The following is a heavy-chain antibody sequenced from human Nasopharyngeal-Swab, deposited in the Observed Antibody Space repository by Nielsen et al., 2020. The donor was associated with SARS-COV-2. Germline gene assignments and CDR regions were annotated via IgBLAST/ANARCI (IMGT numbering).Heavy chain of an antibody. J-gene: IGHJ6*02. CDR1: GFNGDY. CDR3: ARGPYTSGWYGPVFYGLDV. V-gene: IGHV1-2*02. CDR2: INANSGGT. Sequence: DLVDVSCKASGFNGDYLHWLRQSPGQGLEWMGWINANSGGTTYAQKFQGRVAMTRDTSTSTVYIELSSLRSDDTAVYYCARGPYTSGWYGPVFYGLDVWGQGTTVTVSS. D-gene: IGHD6-19*01.